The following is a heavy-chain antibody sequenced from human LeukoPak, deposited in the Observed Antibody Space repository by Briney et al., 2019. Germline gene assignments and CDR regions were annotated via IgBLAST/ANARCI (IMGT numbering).Heavy chain of an antibody. J-gene: IGHJ3*02. Sequence: GGSLRLSCAASGFTFSSYWMSWVRQAPGKGLEWVSNIKQDGSEKYYVDSVKGRFTISRDNAKNSLYLQMNSLRAEDTAVYYCARGITMISTDDFDIWGQGTMVTVSS. V-gene: IGHV3-7*01. CDR2: IKQDGSEK. CDR1: GFTFSSYW. CDR3: ARGITMISTDDFDI. D-gene: IGHD3-22*01.